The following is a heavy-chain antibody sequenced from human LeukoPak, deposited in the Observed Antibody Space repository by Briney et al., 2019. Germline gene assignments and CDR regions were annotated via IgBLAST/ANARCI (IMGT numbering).Heavy chain of an antibody. CDR2: IYYSGST. D-gene: IGHD3-10*01. J-gene: IGHJ3*02. CDR3: ARDPTRPYYYGSGRLAAFDI. CDR1: GGSFSGYY. Sequence: SETLSLTCAVYGGSFSGYYWSWIRQPPGKGLEWIGYIYYSGSTNYNPSLKSRVTISVDTSKNQFSLKLSSVTAADTAVYYCARDPTRPYYYGSGRLAAFDIWGQGTMVTVSS. V-gene: IGHV4-59*01.